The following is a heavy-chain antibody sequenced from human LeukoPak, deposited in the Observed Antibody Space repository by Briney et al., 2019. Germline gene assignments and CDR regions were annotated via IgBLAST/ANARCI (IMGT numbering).Heavy chain of an antibody. J-gene: IGHJ4*02. Sequence: GTSLRLSCAASGFTFSSYGMHWVRQAPGEGLEWVAVISYDGSNKYYADSVKGRFTISRDNSKNTLYLQMNSLRAEDTAVYYCAKQWLEERIIDYWGQGTLVTVSS. V-gene: IGHV3-30*18. CDR2: ISYDGSNK. CDR3: AKQWLEERIIDY. CDR1: GFTFSSYG. D-gene: IGHD6-19*01.